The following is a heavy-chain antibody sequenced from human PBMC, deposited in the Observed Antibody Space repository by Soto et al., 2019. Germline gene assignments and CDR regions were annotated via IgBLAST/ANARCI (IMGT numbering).Heavy chain of an antibody. CDR1: GFPLSTYG. V-gene: IGHV3-23*01. J-gene: IGHJ6*02. CDR3: ARIRGYWDELDV. D-gene: IGHD1-1*01. CDR2: ITGTGGDT. Sequence: EVQLFESGGGLVQPGGSLRLYCAASGFPLSTYGMSWVRQAPGKGLEWVSSITGTGGDTYYADSVKGRFTSSRDNSNNMLELKMTSLRVEDTAGYYCARIRGYWDELDVWGQGTTITASS.